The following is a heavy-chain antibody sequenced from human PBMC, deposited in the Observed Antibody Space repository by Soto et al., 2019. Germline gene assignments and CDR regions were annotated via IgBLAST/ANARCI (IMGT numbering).Heavy chain of an antibody. CDR2: ISYDGSNK. CDR3: AKLPEYSCGWPLDY. CDR1: GFTFSSYG. Sequence: GGSLRLSCAASGFTFSSYGMHWVRQAPGKGLEWVAVISYDGSNKYYADSVKGRFTISRDNSKNTLYLQMNSLRAEDTAVYYCAKLPEYSCGWPLDYWGQGTLVTVSS. V-gene: IGHV3-30*18. D-gene: IGHD6-19*01. J-gene: IGHJ4*02.